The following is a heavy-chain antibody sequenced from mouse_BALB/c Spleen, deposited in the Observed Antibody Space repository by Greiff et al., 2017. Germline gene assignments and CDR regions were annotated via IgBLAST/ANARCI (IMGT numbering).Heavy chain of an antibody. CDR2: INPSSGYT. J-gene: IGHJ3*01. CDR3: ARAGGGAAY. V-gene: IGHV1-4*02. Sequence: VKLQESAAELARPGASVKMSCKASGYTFTSYTMHWVKQRPGQGLEWIGYINPSSGYTEYNQKFKDKTTLTADKSSSTAYMQLSSLTSEDSAVYYCARAGGGAAYWGQGTLVTVSA. CDR1: GYTFTSYT.